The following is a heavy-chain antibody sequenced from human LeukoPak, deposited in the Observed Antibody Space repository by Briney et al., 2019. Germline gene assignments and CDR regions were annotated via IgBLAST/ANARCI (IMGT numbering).Heavy chain of an antibody. V-gene: IGHV3-30*03. CDR3: ASGESGTYLGSFDY. J-gene: IGHJ4*02. Sequence: GGSLRLSCTASGFTFSTYGMHWVRQAPGKGLEWVTLISYDGSTKYYSDSVKGRFTLSRDNSKNTLYLQMNSLRAEDTAVYYCASGESGTYLGSFDYWGQGTLVTVSS. CDR2: ISYDGSTK. D-gene: IGHD1-26*01. CDR1: GFTFSTYG.